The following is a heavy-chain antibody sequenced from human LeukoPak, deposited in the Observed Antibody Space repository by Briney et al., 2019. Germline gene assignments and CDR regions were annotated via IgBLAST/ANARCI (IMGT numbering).Heavy chain of an antibody. CDR3: ARDPEPSGYYDYYYYGMDV. V-gene: IGHV4-30-4*01. Sequence: PSQTLSLTCTVSGGSISSGDYYWSWIRQPPGKGLEWIGYIYYSGSTYYNPSLKSRVTISVDTSKNQFSLKLSSVTAADTAVYYCARDPEPSGYYDYYYYGMDVWGQGTTVTVSS. CDR2: IYYSGST. J-gene: IGHJ6*02. CDR1: GGSISSGDYY. D-gene: IGHD3-22*01.